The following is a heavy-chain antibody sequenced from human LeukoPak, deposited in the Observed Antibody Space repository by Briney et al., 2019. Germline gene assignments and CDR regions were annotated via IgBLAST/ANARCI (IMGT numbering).Heavy chain of an antibody. Sequence: GASVKVSCKASGYTFTRYDINWVRQATGQGLEWMGWMNPKSGNTGYAQKFQGRVTMTRNTSKSTGYMELSSLRSEDTAVYYCARGPLLPLIVVATRSDYYYYMDVWGKGTTVTISS. J-gene: IGHJ6*03. CDR2: MNPKSGNT. CDR3: ARGPLLPLIVVATRSDYYYYMDV. CDR1: GYTFTRYD. D-gene: IGHD3-22*01. V-gene: IGHV1-8*01.